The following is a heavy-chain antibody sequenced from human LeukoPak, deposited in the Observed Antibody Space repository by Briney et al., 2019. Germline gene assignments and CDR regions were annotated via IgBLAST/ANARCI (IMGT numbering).Heavy chain of an antibody. Sequence: KVSCKASGGTFSSYAISWVRQAPGQGLEWMGIIYPGDSDTRYSPSFQGQVTMSADKSISTAYLQWSRLKASDTAMYYCARAGYGDYGGGYDYWGQGTLVTVSS. V-gene: IGHV5-51*01. D-gene: IGHD5-12*01. CDR2: IYPGDSDT. CDR3: ARAGYGDYGGGYDY. CDR1: GGTFSSYA. J-gene: IGHJ4*02.